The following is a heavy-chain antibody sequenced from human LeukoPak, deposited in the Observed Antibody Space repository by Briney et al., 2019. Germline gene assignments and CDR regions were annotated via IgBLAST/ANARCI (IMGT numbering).Heavy chain of an antibody. Sequence: GGSLRLSCAASGFTFSSYSMNWVRQAPGKGLEWVSSISSCSSYIYYADSVKGRFTISRDNAKNSLYLQMNSLRAEDTAVYYCARVGSTVDYWGQGTLVTVSS. D-gene: IGHD4-17*01. CDR2: ISSCSSYI. CDR1: GFTFSSYS. CDR3: ARVGSTVDY. V-gene: IGHV3-21*01. J-gene: IGHJ4*02.